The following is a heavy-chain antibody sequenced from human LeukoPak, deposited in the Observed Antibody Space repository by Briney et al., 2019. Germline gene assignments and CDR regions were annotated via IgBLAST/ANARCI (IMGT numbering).Heavy chain of an antibody. CDR1: GFIFSSYA. CDR2: ISRSGENT. Sequence: PGGSLRLSCAASGFIFSSYAMSWVRQAPGKGLEWVSAISRSGENTYYADSVKGRFTISRDNSNNTLYLQMNSLRAEDTAVYYCARYPFYYYRYMDVWGKGTTVTVSS. D-gene: IGHD1-14*01. V-gene: IGHV3-23*01. J-gene: IGHJ6*03. CDR3: ARYPFYYYRYMDV.